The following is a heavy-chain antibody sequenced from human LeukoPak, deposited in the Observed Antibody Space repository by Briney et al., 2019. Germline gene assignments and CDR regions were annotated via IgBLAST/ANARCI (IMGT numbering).Heavy chain of an antibody. J-gene: IGHJ6*03. CDR1: GFTFSRYW. CDR3: ASCSDYYYYHMDV. D-gene: IGHD3-10*02. CDR2: INSDGRST. Sequence: GGSLRLSCVASGFTFSRYWMHWVRQAPGKGLVWVSRINSDGRSTNYADSVEGGFIISRDNAKNTLYLQMNNLRAEDTAVYYCASCSDYYYYHMDVWGKGTTVTISS. V-gene: IGHV3-74*01.